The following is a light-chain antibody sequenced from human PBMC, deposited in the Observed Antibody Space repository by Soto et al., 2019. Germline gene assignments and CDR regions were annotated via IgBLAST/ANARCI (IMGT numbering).Light chain of an antibody. J-gene: IGKJ1*01. CDR3: QQYGSWT. Sequence: EIVLTQSPGTLSVSPGERATLSCRASQTTSSSYLAWYRQKPGQAPSLLIYGTSSRATGIPDRFSGSGSGTDFTLTISRLEPEDSAIYYCQQYGSWTFGQGTKVEIK. CDR2: GTS. V-gene: IGKV3-20*01. CDR1: QTTSSSY.